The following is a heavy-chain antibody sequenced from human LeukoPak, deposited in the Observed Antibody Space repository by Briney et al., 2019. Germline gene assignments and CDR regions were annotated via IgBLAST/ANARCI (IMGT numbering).Heavy chain of an antibody. J-gene: IGHJ4*02. Sequence: SETLSLTCTVSGGSISSYYWSWIRQPPGKGLEWIGYIYYSGSTNYNPSLKSRVTISVDTSKNQFSLKLSSVTAADTAVYYCARDRGTAMVAGYFDYWGQGTLVTVSS. V-gene: IGHV4-59*01. CDR2: IYYSGST. CDR1: GGSISSYY. D-gene: IGHD5-18*01. CDR3: ARDRGTAMVAGYFDY.